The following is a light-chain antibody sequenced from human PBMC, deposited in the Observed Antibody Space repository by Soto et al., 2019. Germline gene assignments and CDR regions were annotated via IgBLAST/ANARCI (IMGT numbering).Light chain of an antibody. V-gene: IGLV2-14*01. CDR2: DVS. J-gene: IGLJ2*01. CDR3: SSYSSSSTSVV. Sequence: QSVLTQPASVSESPGQSITISCTGTSSDVGNYNYVSWYQQYPGKAPKLMIFDVSNRPSGVSNRFSGSKSGNTASLTISGLQAEDEADYYCSSYSSSSTSVVFGGGTKLTVL. CDR1: SSDVGNYNY.